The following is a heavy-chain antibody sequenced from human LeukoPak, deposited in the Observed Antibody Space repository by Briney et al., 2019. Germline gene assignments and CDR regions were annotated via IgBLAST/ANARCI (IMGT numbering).Heavy chain of an antibody. Sequence: GGSLRLSCAASGFTFSSYWMHWVRQAPGKGLEWVSAISGSGGSTYYADSVKGRFTISRDNSKNTLYLQMNSLRAEDTAVYYCAKAPEAIAVAGDFDYWGQGTLVTVSS. J-gene: IGHJ4*02. CDR1: GFTFSSYW. CDR3: AKAPEAIAVAGDFDY. V-gene: IGHV3-23*01. D-gene: IGHD6-19*01. CDR2: ISGSGGST.